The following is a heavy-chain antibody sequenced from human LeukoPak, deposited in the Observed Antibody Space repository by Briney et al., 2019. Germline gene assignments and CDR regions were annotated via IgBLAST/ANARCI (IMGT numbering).Heavy chain of an antibody. V-gene: IGHV4-39*01. CDR1: GGSISGSTNY. Sequence: SSETLSLTCTVSGGSISGSTNYWGWIRQPPGKGLEWIGSISYSGNTYYSPSLQSRVTISVDTSKNQFSLKLSSVTAADTAVYYCTRQLDTGSPYWGQGTLVTVSS. CDR2: ISYSGNT. CDR3: TRQLDTGSPY. D-gene: IGHD5-18*01. J-gene: IGHJ4*02.